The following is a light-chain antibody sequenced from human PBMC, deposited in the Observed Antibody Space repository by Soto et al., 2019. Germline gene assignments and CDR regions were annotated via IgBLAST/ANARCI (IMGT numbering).Light chain of an antibody. J-gene: IGLJ2*01. CDR2: DVD. CDR3: CSYAGRLLVV. CDR1: SGDVGAYNY. V-gene: IGLV2-11*01. Sequence: QSALTQPRSVSASPGQSVTISCTGTSGDVGAYNYVSWSQQYPGKAPKLIFYDVDQRPSGVPDRFVGSKSGNTATLTISGLQAEDEADYYCCSYAGRLLVVFGGGTKLTVL.